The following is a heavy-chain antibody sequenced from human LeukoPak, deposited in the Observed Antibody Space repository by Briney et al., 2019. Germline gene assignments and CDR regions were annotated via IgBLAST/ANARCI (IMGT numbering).Heavy chain of an antibody. CDR2: IKQDGSEK. D-gene: IGHD4-17*01. CDR3: ARDRDGDYSFDY. Sequence: GGPLRLSCAASGFTFSSYWMSWVRQAPGKGLEWVANIKQDGSEKYYVDSVKGRFTISRDNSKNTLYLQMNSLRAEDTAVYYCARDRDGDYSFDYWGQGTLVTVSS. CDR1: GFTFSSYW. J-gene: IGHJ4*02. V-gene: IGHV3-7*01.